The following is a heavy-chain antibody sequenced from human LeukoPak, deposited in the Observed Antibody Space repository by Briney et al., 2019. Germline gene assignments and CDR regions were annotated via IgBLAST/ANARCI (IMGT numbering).Heavy chain of an antibody. J-gene: IGHJ4*02. V-gene: IGHV3-23*01. CDR3: ATSTVAKYDY. CDR1: GFTFNNYA. Sequence: GGSLRLSCAASGFTFNNYAMNWVRQAPGKGLEWVSVISGSGGTTYYADSVKGRFTISRDSSKNTLYLQMNSLRAEDTAVYYCATSTVAKYDYWGQGTLVAVSS. D-gene: IGHD4-11*01. CDR2: ISGSGGTT.